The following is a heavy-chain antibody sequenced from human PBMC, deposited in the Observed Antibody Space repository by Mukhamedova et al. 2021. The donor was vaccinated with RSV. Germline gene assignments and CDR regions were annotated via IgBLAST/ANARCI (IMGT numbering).Heavy chain of an antibody. CDR3: ARGATYYYDSSAPDDAFDI. V-gene: IGHV1-8*03. CDR2: MNPNSGNT. J-gene: IGHJ3*02. Sequence: GLEWMGWMNPNSGNTGYAQKFQGRVTITRNTSISTAYMELSSLRSGDTAVYYCARGATYYYDSSAPDDAFDIWGQGTMVTVSS. D-gene: IGHD3-22*01.